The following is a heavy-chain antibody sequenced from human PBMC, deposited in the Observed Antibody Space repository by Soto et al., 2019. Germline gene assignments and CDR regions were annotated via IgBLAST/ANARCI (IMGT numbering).Heavy chain of an antibody. J-gene: IGHJ4*02. CDR2: IKSKTDGGTT. D-gene: IGHD3-10*01. Sequence: PGGSLRLSCAASGFTFSNAWMSWVRQAPGKGLEWVGRIKSKTDGGTTDYAAPVKGRFTISRDDSKNTLYLQMNSPKTEDTAVYYCTFSGGSGSYYKDYWGQGTLVTVSS. CDR1: GFTFSNAW. CDR3: TFSGGSGSYYKDY. V-gene: IGHV3-15*01.